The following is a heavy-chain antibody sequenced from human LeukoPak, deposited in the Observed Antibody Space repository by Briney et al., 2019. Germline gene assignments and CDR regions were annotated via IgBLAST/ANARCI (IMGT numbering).Heavy chain of an antibody. Sequence: GGSLRLSCAASGFTFSDYYMSWIRQAPGKGLEWVSYISGGGSTIYYVDSVKGRFTISRDNAKNSLYLQMNSLRAEDTAVYYCARDIYYYDSSGYYFPGGSDYWGQGTLVTVSS. V-gene: IGHV3-11*04. J-gene: IGHJ4*02. CDR1: GFTFSDYY. CDR2: ISGGGSTI. D-gene: IGHD3-22*01. CDR3: ARDIYYYDSSGYYFPGGSDY.